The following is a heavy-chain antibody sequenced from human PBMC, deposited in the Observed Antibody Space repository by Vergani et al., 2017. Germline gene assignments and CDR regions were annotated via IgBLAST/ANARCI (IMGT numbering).Heavy chain of an antibody. CDR1: GFTFSSYA. J-gene: IGHJ6*03. CDR2: ISYDGSNK. Sequence: QVQLVESGGGVVQPGRSLRLSCAASGFTFSSYAMHWVRQAPGKGLEWVAVISYDGSNKYYADSVKGRFTISRDNSKNTLYLQMNSLRAEDTAVYYCARDRATVTPNYYYYYMDVWGKGTTVTVSS. D-gene: IGHD4-11*01. CDR3: ARDRATVTPNYYYYYMDV. V-gene: IGHV3-30-3*01.